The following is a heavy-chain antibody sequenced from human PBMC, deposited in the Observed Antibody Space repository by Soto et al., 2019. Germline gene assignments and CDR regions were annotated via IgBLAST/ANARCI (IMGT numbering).Heavy chain of an antibody. CDR3: ARGVPAAISIGAFDI. D-gene: IGHD2-2*02. J-gene: IGHJ3*02. CDR2: IYYSGST. Sequence: PSETLSLTCTVSGGSISSGGYYWSWIHQHPGKGLEWIGYIYYSGSTYYNPSLKSRVTISVDTSKNQFSLKLSSVTAADTAVYYCARGVPAAISIGAFDIWGQGTMVTV. CDR1: GGSISSGGYY. V-gene: IGHV4-31*03.